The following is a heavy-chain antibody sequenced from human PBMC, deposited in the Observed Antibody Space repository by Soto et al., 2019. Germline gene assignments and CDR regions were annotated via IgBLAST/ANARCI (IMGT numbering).Heavy chain of an antibody. CDR3: ATLPRGRVV. J-gene: IGHJ6*04. CDR1: GFTFSSYW. Sequence: GGSLRLSCVASGFTFSSYWMSWVRQAPGKGLEWVANIKQDGSEKYYVDSVKGRFTISRDNAKNSLYLQMNSLRAEDTAVYYCATLPRGRVVWGKGPTATVP. V-gene: IGHV3-7*03. CDR2: IKQDGSEK.